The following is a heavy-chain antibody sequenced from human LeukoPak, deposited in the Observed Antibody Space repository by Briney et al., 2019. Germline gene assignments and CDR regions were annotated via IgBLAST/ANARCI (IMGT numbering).Heavy chain of an antibody. CDR3: ARDGSWGDYQFYFYMDV. V-gene: IGHV3-23*01. J-gene: IGHJ6*03. Sequence: GGSLRLSCEASGFTFRSFAMSWVRQAPGKGLEWLSGISASGHYIYQADAVKGRFTISRDNSKNTLYIELHSLRVEDTAVYYCARDGSWGDYQFYFYMDVWGKGTTVTVSS. D-gene: IGHD2-2*01. CDR2: ISASGHYI. CDR1: GFTFRSFA.